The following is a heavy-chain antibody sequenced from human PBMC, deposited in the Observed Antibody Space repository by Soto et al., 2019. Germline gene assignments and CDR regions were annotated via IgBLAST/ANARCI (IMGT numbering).Heavy chain of an antibody. CDR3: ARAYPFSSYDYIYRWEKADAFDI. V-gene: IGHV3-7*01. D-gene: IGHD3-16*01. CDR2: IKQDGSEK. CDR1: GFTFSSYW. Sequence: EVQLVESGGGLVQPGGSLRLSCAASGFTFSSYWMSWVRQAPGKGLEWVANIKQDGSEKYYVDSVKGRFTISRDNAKNSLYLQMNSLRAEDTAVYYCARAYPFSSYDYIYRWEKADAFDIWGQGTMVTVSS. J-gene: IGHJ3*02.